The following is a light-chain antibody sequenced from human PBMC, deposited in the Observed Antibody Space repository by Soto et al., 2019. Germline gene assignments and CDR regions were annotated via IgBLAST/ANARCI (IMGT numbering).Light chain of an antibody. CDR3: SSYSSSNTLVV. Sequence: QSVLTQPASVSGSPGQSITISCTGTSSDVGAYDFVSWYQHHPGKAPKLMIYDVNNRPSGVSNRFSGSKSGNTASLTISGLQADDEADYYCSSYSSSNTLVVFGTGTKLTVL. CDR2: DVN. J-gene: IGLJ1*01. V-gene: IGLV2-14*03. CDR1: SSDVGAYDF.